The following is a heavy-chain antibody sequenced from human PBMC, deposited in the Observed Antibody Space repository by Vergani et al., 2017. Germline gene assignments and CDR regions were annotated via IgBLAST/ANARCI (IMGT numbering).Heavy chain of an antibody. Sequence: QVQLVQSGAEVKKPGSSVKVSCKASGGTFSSYAISWVRQAPGQGLEWMGGIITIFGTANYAQKFQGRVTITAGESKSTAYMELSSLRSEDTAVYYCASRDITIFVVVIIRGYYYYGMDVWGQGTTVTVSS. CDR1: GGTFSSYA. J-gene: IGHJ6*02. D-gene: IGHD3-3*01. CDR3: ASRDITIFVVVIIRGYYYYGMDV. V-gene: IGHV1-69*01. CDR2: IITIFGTA.